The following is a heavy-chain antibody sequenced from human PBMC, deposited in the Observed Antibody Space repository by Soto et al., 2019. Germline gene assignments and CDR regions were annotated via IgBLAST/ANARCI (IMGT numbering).Heavy chain of an antibody. J-gene: IGHJ4*01. CDR2: INTGNGNT. CDR1: GYTFTNSA. CDR3: ATSQYHGSGHYYFDY. V-gene: IGHV1-3*04. Sequence: ASVRVSCKASGYTFTNSAMHWVRHAPGQKLEWMGWINTGNGNTKYSQKFQGRVTITRDTSASTAYMELSSLRSADTAVYYCATSQYHGSGHYYFDYSTQRARVPVSS. D-gene: IGHD2-15*01.